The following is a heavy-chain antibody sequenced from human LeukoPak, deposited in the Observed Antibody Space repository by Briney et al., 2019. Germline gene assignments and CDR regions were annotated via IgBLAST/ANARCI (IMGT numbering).Heavy chain of an antibody. J-gene: IGHJ4*02. CDR3: ARAGRSGSYGYFDS. Sequence: PGGSLRLSCAASGFTFSDHYMDWVRQAPGKGLEWVGRSFNKAYSYTTEYAASVKGRFTISRDDSKNSLYLQMDGLKTEDTAVYYCARAGRSGSYGYFDSWGQGTLVTVSS. D-gene: IGHD1-26*01. CDR2: SFNKAYSYTT. V-gene: IGHV3-72*01. CDR1: GFTFSDHY.